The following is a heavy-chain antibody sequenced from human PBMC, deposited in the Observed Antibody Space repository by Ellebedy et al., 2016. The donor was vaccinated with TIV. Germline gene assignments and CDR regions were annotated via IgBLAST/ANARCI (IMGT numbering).Heavy chain of an antibody. Sequence: AASVKVSCKASGYTFISYGICWVRQAPGQGLEWMGLVSPYDGNTNYAQKFQGRVTMTIDTSTITGYLELRSLRSYDTAVYYCARGFRYGSGRWPLDHWGQGTLVTVSS. CDR3: ARGFRYGSGRWPLDH. V-gene: IGHV1-18*01. J-gene: IGHJ4*02. CDR2: VSPYDGNT. CDR1: GYTFISYG. D-gene: IGHD4-23*01.